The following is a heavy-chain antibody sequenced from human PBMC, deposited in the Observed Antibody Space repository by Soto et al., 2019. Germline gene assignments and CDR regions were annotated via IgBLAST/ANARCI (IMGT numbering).Heavy chain of an antibody. J-gene: IGHJ4*02. V-gene: IGHV5-10-1*01. CDR2: IDPSDSYT. CDR1: GYGFTSYW. Sequence: GESLKISCKGSGYGFTSYWISWVRQMPGKGLEWMGRIDPSDSYTNYSPSFQGHVTISADKSISTAYLQWSSLKASDTAMYYCARHNSLHSSSENWGQGTLVTVSS. D-gene: IGHD6-13*01. CDR3: ARHNSLHSSSEN.